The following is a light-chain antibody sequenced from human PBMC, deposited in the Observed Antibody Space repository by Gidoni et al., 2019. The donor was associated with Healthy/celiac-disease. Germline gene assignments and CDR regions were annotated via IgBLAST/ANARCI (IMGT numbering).Light chain of an antibody. J-gene: IGKJ4*01. V-gene: IGKV3-20*01. Sequence: DIVLTQSPGPLSLSAGERATLSCRASQSVSSSYLPWHQQKPGQAPRLIIYGASSRDTGIPDRCSGSGSGTDFTLTISRLEPEDVAVYYCQQYGSSPHTFGGGTKVEIK. CDR1: QSVSSSY. CDR2: GAS. CDR3: QQYGSSPHT.